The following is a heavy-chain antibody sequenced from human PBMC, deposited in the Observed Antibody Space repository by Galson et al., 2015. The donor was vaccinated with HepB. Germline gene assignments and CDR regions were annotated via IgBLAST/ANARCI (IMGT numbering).Heavy chain of an antibody. CDR3: AKGATMVRGDYDY. D-gene: IGHD3-10*01. Sequence: SLRLSCAASGFTFSSYGMHWVRQAPGKGLEWVAVISYDGSNKYYADSVKGRFTISRDNSKNTLYLQMNSLRAEDTAVYYCAKGATMVRGDYDYWGQGTLVTVSS. CDR2: ISYDGSNK. CDR1: GFTFSSYG. J-gene: IGHJ4*02. V-gene: IGHV3-30*18.